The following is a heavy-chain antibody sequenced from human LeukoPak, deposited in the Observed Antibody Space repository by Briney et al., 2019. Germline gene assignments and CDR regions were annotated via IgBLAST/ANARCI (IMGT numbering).Heavy chain of an antibody. D-gene: IGHD5-24*01. CDR3: ARDLRAWLQSFGSFS. CDR1: GYTFTSYY. CDR2: INPSGGST. V-gene: IGHV1-46*01. Sequence: ASVKVSCKASGYTFTSYYMHWVRQAPGQGLEWMGIINPSGGSTSYAQKFQGRVTMTRDTSTSTVYMELSSLRSDDTAVYYCARDLRAWLQSFGSFSWGQGTLVTVSS. J-gene: IGHJ1*01.